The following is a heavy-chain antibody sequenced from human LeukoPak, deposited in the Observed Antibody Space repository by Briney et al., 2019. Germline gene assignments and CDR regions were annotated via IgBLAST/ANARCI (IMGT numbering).Heavy chain of an antibody. J-gene: IGHJ3*02. CDR2: IYPGDSDT. V-gene: IGHV5-51*01. Sequence: GESLKISCKGSGHSFTSYWIGWVRQMPGKGLEWMGIIYPGDSDTRYSPSFQGQVTISADKSISTAYLQWSSLKASDTAMYYCARNYDTWKSAFDIWGQGTMVTVSS. CDR1: GHSFTSYW. CDR3: ARNYDTWKSAFDI. D-gene: IGHD3-22*01.